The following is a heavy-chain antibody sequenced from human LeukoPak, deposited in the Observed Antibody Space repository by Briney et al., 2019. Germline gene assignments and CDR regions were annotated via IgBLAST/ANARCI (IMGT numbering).Heavy chain of an antibody. Sequence: GRALRLSCAAPGITFSSSAMHWVPQAPGKELEWGAVISPEGNTKYYADSVKGRFTISRDNSKTTLYLQMNSLRAEDTAVYYCARVSIFGVVIPPDFWGQGTLVTVSS. CDR1: GITFSSSA. D-gene: IGHD3-3*02. J-gene: IGHJ4*02. CDR3: ARVSIFGVVIPPDF. CDR2: ISPEGNTK. V-gene: IGHV3-30*01.